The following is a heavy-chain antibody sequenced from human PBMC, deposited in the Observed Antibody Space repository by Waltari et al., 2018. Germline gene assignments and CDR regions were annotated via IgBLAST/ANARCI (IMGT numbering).Heavy chain of an antibody. V-gene: IGHV1-2*02. CDR1: GFTFNAYH. Sequence: QVQLVQSGAEVKKPGASVKVSCKGSGFTFNAYHIQWVRQAPGQGLDGIGWIHPNSIGANFAQKFQGRVTVTRDTSVSTFYMELSRLKSDDTAVYYCARGDTWYIDSWGQGTLVTVST. CDR3: ARGDTWYIDS. D-gene: IGHD5-18*01. J-gene: IGHJ4*02. CDR2: IHPNSIGA.